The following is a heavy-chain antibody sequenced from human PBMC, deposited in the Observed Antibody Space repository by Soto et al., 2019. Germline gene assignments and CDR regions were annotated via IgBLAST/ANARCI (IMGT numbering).Heavy chain of an antibody. CDR1: GLTISGKTY. CDR2: LYDVDGS. CDR3: ATWHEREHAFDV. J-gene: IGHJ3*01. V-gene: IGHV3-53*01. D-gene: IGHD1-1*01. Sequence: DVQLVESGGGLIQPGESLRLPCAAFGLTISGKTYVAWVRQAPGKGLEWVSALYDVDGSFYADSVTGRFTTSSDSSKTTVYLQMNDLRPDDTAVYYCATWHEREHAFDVWGQGTTVTISS.